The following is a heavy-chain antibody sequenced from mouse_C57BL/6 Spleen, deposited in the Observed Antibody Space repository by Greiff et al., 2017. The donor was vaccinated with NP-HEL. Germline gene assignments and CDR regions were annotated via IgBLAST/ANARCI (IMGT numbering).Heavy chain of an antibody. CDR3: AAGGYFAY. CDR1: GFTFSDYY. J-gene: IGHJ3*01. Sequence: EVMLVESEGGLVQPGSSMKLSCTASGFTFSDYYMAWVRQVPEKGLEWVANINYDGSSTYYLDSLKSRFIISRDNAKNILYLQMSSLKSEDTATYYCAAGGYFAYWGQGTLVTVSA. V-gene: IGHV5-16*01. CDR2: INYDGSST.